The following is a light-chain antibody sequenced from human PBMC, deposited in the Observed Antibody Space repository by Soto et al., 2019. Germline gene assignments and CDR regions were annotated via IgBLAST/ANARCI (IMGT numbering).Light chain of an antibody. V-gene: IGLV1-44*01. CDR2: MNY. J-gene: IGLJ2*01. CDR1: TSNIESNT. CDR3: AAWDDSLNGVV. Sequence: QSVLTQPPSASGTPGQRVTISCSGSTSNIESNTVNWYQQLPGTAPKVLIYMNYQRPSGVPDRFSGSKSGTSASLAISGLQSEDEADYYCAAWDDSLNGVVFGGGTKVTVL.